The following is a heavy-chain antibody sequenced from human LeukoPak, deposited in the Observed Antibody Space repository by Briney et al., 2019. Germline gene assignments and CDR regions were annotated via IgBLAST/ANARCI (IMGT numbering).Heavy chain of an antibody. CDR2: ISGSAATT. V-gene: IGHV3-23*01. CDR1: GFTFSTYG. D-gene: IGHD3-10*01. CDR3: AKAGPGFGFDY. Sequence: GGSLRLSCAASGFTFSTYGMTWVRQAPGKGLEWVSAISGSAATTFYADSVKGRFTISRDNSKNTLYLQMNSLRAEDTAVYYCAKAGPGFGFDYWGQGTLVTVSS. J-gene: IGHJ4*02.